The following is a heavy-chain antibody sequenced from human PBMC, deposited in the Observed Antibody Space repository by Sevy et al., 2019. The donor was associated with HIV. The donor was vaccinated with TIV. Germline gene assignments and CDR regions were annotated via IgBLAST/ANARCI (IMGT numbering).Heavy chain of an antibody. CDR2: ISAYSGDT. J-gene: IGHJ4*02. D-gene: IGHD2-2*01. CDR1: GYTFKTYG. CDR3: ARDKPQGVVIRPGSTRGGVDY. Sequence: ASVKVSCKTFGYTFKTYGISWVRQAPGQGLEWMGWISAYSGDTNFAQKFQGRVTMTTDTSTSTAYMELSSLRSDDTAVYFCARDKPQGVVIRPGSTRGGVDYWGQGTVVTVSS. V-gene: IGHV1-18*01.